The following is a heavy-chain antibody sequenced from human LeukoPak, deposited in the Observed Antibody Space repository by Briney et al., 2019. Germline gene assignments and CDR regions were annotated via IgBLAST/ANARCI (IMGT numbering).Heavy chain of an antibody. J-gene: IGHJ5*02. CDR3: AVGYCSSCNWFDP. CDR2: MNPINGHT. Sequence: ASVKVSCKASGYTFTSFDINWVRQAPGQGLECMGWMNPINGHTGYAQKFQGRVTMTRDTSISTAYMELSRLRSDDTAVYYCAVGYCSSCNWFDPWGQGTLVTVSS. D-gene: IGHD2-2*01. V-gene: IGHV1-8*01. CDR1: GYTFTSFD.